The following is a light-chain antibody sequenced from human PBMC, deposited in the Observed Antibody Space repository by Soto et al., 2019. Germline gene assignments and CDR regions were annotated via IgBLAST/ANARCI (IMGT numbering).Light chain of an antibody. J-gene: IGKJ5*01. Sequence: EIVMTQSPATLSVSPGEKATLSCRASQSVSNNLAWYQQKPGQAPRLLIFGASTRATGIPDRFSGSGSGTDFTLTISRLEPEDSAVYYCQQHGISHITFGQGTRLEIK. CDR3: QQHGISHIT. CDR2: GAS. CDR1: QSVSNN. V-gene: IGKV3D-15*01.